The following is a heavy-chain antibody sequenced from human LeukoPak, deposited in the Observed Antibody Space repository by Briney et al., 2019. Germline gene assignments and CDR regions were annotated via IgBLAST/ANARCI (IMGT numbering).Heavy chain of an antibody. CDR1: GFAFSSYS. CDR2: MSSSSRYI. CDR3: ARDLEWFGESLLH. V-gene: IGHV3-21*01. J-gene: IGHJ4*02. Sequence: GGSLRLSCAASGFAFSSYSMNWVRQAPGEGLEWVSSMSSSSRYIYYADSVKGRFTISRDNAKNSLYLQMNSLRAEDTAVYYCARDLEWFGESLLHWGQGTLVTVSS. D-gene: IGHD3-10*01.